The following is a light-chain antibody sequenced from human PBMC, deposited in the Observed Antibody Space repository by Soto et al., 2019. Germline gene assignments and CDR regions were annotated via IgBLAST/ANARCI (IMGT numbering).Light chain of an antibody. V-gene: IGLV4-69*02. CDR1: SGHSSYG. CDR2: LNSDGSH. CDR3: QTWGTGIQV. Sequence: QLVLTQSPSASASLGASVKLTCTLSSGHSSYGIAWHQQQPEKGPRYLMKLNSDGSHHKGDGIPDRFSGSSSGAESYLTISSLQSEDEADYSCQTWGTGIQVFGGGTKDTVL. J-gene: IGLJ3*02.